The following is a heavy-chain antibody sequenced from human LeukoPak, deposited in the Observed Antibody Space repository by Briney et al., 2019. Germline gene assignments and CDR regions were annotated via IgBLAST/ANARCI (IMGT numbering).Heavy chain of an antibody. D-gene: IGHD6-19*01. V-gene: IGHV4-4*07. Sequence: SETLSLTCTVSGGSISSYYWSWIRQPAGKGLEWFGRIYTSGSTNYNPSLKSRVTMSVDTSKNQFSLKLSSVTAADTAVYYCARAKYSSGWLYYYYMDVWGKGTTVTVSS. CDR2: IYTSGST. CDR1: GGSISSYY. J-gene: IGHJ6*03. CDR3: ARAKYSSGWLYYYYMDV.